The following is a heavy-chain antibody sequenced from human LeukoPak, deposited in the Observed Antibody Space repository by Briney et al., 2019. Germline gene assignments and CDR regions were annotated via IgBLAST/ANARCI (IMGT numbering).Heavy chain of an antibody. CDR1: GLTFSSST. V-gene: IGHV3-30-3*01. CDR3: TRDGGAMTDFDY. J-gene: IGHJ4*02. D-gene: IGHD3-16*01. CDR2: ISLDGSFK. Sequence: GGPLRLSCEVSGLTFSSSTMHWVRQAPGKGLEWVTVISLDGSFKKYADSVKGRFTVSRDNSENTLFLQMNSLGAEDTAVYYCTRDGGAMTDFDYWGQGTLVTVSS.